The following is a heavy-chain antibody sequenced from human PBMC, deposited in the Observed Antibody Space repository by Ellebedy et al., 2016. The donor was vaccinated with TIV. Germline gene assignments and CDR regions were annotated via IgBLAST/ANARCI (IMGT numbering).Heavy chain of an antibody. J-gene: IGHJ4*02. D-gene: IGHD3-10*01. CDR2: ISSNGGST. Sequence: PGGSLRLSCSASGFTFSSYAMHWVRQAPGKGLEYVSAISSNGGSTYYADSVKGRFTISRDNSKNTLYLQMNSLRAEDTAVYYCARRPEGSGSWEFDYWGQGTLVTVSS. CDR1: GFTFSSYA. CDR3: ARRPEGSGSWEFDY. V-gene: IGHV3-64*04.